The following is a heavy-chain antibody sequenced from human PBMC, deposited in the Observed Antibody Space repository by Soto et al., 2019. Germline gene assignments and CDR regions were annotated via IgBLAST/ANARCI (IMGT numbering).Heavy chain of an antibody. CDR1: GFTFSTYN. CDR2: ISSGSSCL. CDR3: ASDRASSLSSGNSFNY. V-gene: IGHV3-21*01. J-gene: IGHJ4*02. D-gene: IGHD6-19*01. Sequence: EVQLVESGGGLVKPGGSLRLSCAASGFTFSTYNMNWVRQAPVKGLECVSSISSGSSCLYYADSVTGRFTVSRDNANKSLFMQMNSLRAEDTAVYYCASDRASSLSSGNSFNYWGQGTLVTVSS.